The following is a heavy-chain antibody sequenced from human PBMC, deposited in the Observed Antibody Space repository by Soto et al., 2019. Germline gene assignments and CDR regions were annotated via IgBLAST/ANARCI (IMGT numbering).Heavy chain of an antibody. D-gene: IGHD5-12*01. CDR2: INHSGST. J-gene: IGHJ6*02. V-gene: IGHV4-34*01. CDR1: GGTFSGYY. Sequence: PSETLSLTCAVYGGTFSGYYWSWIRQPPGKGLEWIGEINHSGSTNYNPSLKSRVTISVDTSKNQFSLKLSSVTAADTAVYYCASTRSGYDFYSYGMDVWGQGTTVTGSS. CDR3: ASTRSGYDFYSYGMDV.